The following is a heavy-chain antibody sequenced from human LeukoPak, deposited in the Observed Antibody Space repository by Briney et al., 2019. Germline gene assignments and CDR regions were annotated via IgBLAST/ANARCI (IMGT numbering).Heavy chain of an antibody. Sequence: SQTLSLTCAVSGVSISSGGYSWSCIRPPPGKGLEWNGYIYQNGNNYYNPFLKSRATTSVDRSKNQFALNLSSVTAADTAVYYCGRGGIAAATSGIDYWGQGTLVAVSS. CDR3: GRGGIAAATSGIDY. CDR2: IYQNGNN. CDR1: GVSISSGGYS. J-gene: IGHJ4*02. V-gene: IGHV4-30-2*01. D-gene: IGHD6-13*01.